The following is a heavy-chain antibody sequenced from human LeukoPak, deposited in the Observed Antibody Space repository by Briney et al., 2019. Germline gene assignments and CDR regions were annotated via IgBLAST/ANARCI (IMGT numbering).Heavy chain of an antibody. CDR3: AKDRCSNGVGCYYYYMDV. CDR1: GFTFSSYA. CDR2: ISYDGSYK. D-gene: IGHD2-8*01. J-gene: IGHJ6*03. V-gene: IGHV3-30*04. Sequence: GGSLRLSCAASGFTFSSYAMHWVRQAPGKGLEWVAVISYDGSYKDYADSVKGRFSISRDSSKNILYLQMNSLRAEDTAVYYCAKDRCSNGVGCYYYYMDVWGKGTTVTISS.